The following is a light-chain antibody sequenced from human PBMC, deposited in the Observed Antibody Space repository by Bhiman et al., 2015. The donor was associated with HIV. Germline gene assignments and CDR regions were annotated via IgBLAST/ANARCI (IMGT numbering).Light chain of an antibody. J-gene: IGLJ3*02. Sequence: SYLLAQPPSVSVAPGQTARITCGGHNIGSRSVHWYQQKPGQAPVVVIQYDGDRPSGIPDRFSGSNSGNTATLTISRVEAGDEADYYCQVWDSISDHRVFGGGTKLTVL. CDR3: QVWDSISDHRV. CDR2: YDG. V-gene: IGLV3-21*04. CDR1: NIGSRS.